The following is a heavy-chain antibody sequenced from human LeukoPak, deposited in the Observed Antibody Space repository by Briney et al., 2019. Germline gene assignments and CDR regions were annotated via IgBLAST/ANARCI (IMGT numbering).Heavy chain of an antibody. V-gene: IGHV3-30*14. D-gene: IGHD3-22*01. CDR3: ARAVYDSSGYFHFFDY. CDR2: ISYDGSNK. CDR1: GFTFSSYA. J-gene: IGHJ4*02. Sequence: PGGSLRLSCAASGFTFSSYAMHWVRQAPGKGLEWVAVISYDGSNKYYADSVKGRFTISRDNSKNTLYLQMNSLRAEDTAVYYCARAVYDSSGYFHFFDYWGQGTLVTVSS.